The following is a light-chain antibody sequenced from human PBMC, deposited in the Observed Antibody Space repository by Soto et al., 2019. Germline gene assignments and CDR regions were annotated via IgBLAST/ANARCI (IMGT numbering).Light chain of an antibody. CDR1: SSDVGSYNL. Sequence: QSALTQPASVSGSPGQSITISCTGTSSDVGSYNLVSWYQQHPGKAPKLMIYEVSKRPSGVSNRFSGSKSGNTASLTISGLQAEDVADYYCCSYAGSSFYVFGTGTKLTVL. CDR2: EVS. V-gene: IGLV2-23*02. J-gene: IGLJ1*01. CDR3: CSYAGSSFYV.